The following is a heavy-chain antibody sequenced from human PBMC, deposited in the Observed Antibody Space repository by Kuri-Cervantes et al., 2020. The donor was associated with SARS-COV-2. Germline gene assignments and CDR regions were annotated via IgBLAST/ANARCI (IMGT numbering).Heavy chain of an antibody. V-gene: IGHV3-30-3*01. D-gene: IGHD2-2*01. CDR2: ISYDGSNK. Sequence: GESLKISCAASRFSFSSYTLHWVRQAPGKGLECVAVISYDGSNKYYADSVKGRFTISRDNSKNTLYLQMNSLRAEDTAVYYCARATPGLVVVPAAMGIGYWGQGTLVTVSS. CDR3: ARATPGLVVVPAAMGIGY. CDR1: RFSFSSYT. J-gene: IGHJ4*02.